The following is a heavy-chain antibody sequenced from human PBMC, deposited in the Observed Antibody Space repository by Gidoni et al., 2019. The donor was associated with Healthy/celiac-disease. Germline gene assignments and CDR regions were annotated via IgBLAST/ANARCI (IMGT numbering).Heavy chain of an antibody. CDR3: ARDTLGPKEDWYFDL. V-gene: IGHV4-4*02. Sequence: QVQLQESGPGLVKPSGTLSLTCAVSGGSISSSNWWSWVRQPPGKGLEWIGEIYHRGSTNYNPSLKSRVTISVDKSKNQFSLKLSSVTAADTAVYYCARDTLGPKEDWYFDLWGRGTLVTVSS. CDR2: IYHRGST. J-gene: IGHJ2*01. CDR1: GGSISSSNW.